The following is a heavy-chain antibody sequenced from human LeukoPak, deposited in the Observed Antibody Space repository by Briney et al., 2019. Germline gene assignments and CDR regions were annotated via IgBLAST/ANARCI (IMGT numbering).Heavy chain of an antibody. CDR1: GYTFTSYS. D-gene: IGHD2-15*01. Sequence: ASVKVSCKASGYTFTSYSMNWVRQAPGQGLEWMGWINTNTGNPTYAQGFTGRFVFPLDTSVSTAYLQISSLKSEDTAVYYCARSGCSGGSCWDYWGQGTLVTVSS. CDR3: ARSGCSGGSCWDY. J-gene: IGHJ4*02. CDR2: INTNTGNP. V-gene: IGHV7-4-1*02.